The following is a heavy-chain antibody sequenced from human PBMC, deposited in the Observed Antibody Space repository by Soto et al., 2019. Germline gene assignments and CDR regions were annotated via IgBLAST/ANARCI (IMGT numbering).Heavy chain of an antibody. CDR3: ARDGYSSSWYWFDP. CDR1: GGSISSYY. D-gene: IGHD6-13*01. J-gene: IGHJ5*02. CDR2: IYTSGST. Sequence: SETLSLTCTVSGGSISSYYWSWIRQPAGKGLEWIGRIYTSGSTNYNPPLKSRVTMSVDTSKNRFSLKLSSVTAADTAVYYCARDGYSSSWYWFDPWGQGTLVTVSS. V-gene: IGHV4-4*07.